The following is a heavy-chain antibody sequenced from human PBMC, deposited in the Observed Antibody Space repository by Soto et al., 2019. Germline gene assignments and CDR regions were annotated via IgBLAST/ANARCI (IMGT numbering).Heavy chain of an antibody. CDR2: TYLRSKWYN. CDR1: GDSVSTNSAT. V-gene: IGHV6-1*01. D-gene: IGHD3-16*01. J-gene: IGHJ3*01. Sequence: QIQLQQSGPGLVKPSQTLSLTCVISGDSVSTNSATWNWIRQSPSRGLEWLGRTYLRSKWYNEYAVSEKRRRAIRPDTSKNRSALQLSSVTPEDTAVYFCASAAGAFDALDLWGQGTVVTVSS. CDR3: ASAAGAFDALDL.